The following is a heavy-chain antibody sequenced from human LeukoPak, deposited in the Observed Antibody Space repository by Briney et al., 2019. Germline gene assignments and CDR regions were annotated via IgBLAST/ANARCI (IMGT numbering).Heavy chain of an antibody. CDR1: GFTFSSYG. CDR3: AGVSAQWPFDY. V-gene: IGHV3-33*01. Sequence: GGSLRLSCAASGFTFSSYGMPWVRQAPGKGLEWVAVIWYDGSNKYYADSVQGRFTISRDNSKNTLYLQMNSLRAEDTAVYYCAGVSAQWPFDYWGQGTLVTVSS. D-gene: IGHD6-19*01. J-gene: IGHJ4*02. CDR2: IWYDGSNK.